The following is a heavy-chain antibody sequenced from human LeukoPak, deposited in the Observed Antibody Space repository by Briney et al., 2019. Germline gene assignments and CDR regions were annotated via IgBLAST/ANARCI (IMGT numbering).Heavy chain of an antibody. D-gene: IGHD2-2*01. J-gene: IGHJ4*02. Sequence: SVKVSCKASGGTFSSYAISWVRQAPGQGLEWMGGIIPIFGTANYAQKFQGRVTITADESTSTAYMELSSLRSEDTAVYYCARHIVVVPAAPYYFDYWGQGTLVAVSS. CDR1: GGTFSSYA. CDR2: IIPIFGTA. V-gene: IGHV1-69*01. CDR3: ARHIVVVPAAPYYFDY.